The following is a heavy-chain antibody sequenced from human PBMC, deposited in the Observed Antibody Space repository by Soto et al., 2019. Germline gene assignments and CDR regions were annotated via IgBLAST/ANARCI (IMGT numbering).Heavy chain of an antibody. J-gene: IGHJ6*02. CDR3: TKAQEAAAGTQYYHGMDV. Sequence: PGGSLRLSCAASGFTFDDYNMHWVRQAPGKGLEWVSPISWAGGTTYYADSVKGRFTIYRDNSKNSLYLQMNSLRNEDTALYYCTKAQEAAAGTQYYHGMDVWGQGTTVTVSS. D-gene: IGHD6-13*01. CDR1: GFTFDDYN. CDR2: ISWAGGTT. V-gene: IGHV3-43*01.